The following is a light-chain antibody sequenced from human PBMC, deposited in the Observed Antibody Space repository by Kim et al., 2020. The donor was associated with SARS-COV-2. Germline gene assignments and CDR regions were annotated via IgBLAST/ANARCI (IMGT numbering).Light chain of an antibody. CDR1: QTVLYNSNNRNY. V-gene: IGKV4-1*01. CDR2: WAS. J-gene: IGKJ5*01. Sequence: DIVMTQSPDSLAVSLGERATINCKSSQTVLYNSNNRNYLAWYQQKPGHPPKLLIYWASTRESGVPDRFRGSGSGTDFTLTITSLQAEDVAVYYCQQYYNSPITFGQGTRLEIK. CDR3: QQYYNSPIT.